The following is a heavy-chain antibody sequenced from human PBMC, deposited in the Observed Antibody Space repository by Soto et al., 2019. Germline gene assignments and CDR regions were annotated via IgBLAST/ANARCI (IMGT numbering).Heavy chain of an antibody. J-gene: IGHJ3*02. CDR2: IYYSGST. V-gene: IGHV4-31*03. D-gene: IGHD3-10*01. CDR1: GGSISSGGYY. Sequence: SETLSLTCTVSGGSISSGGYYWSWIRQHPGKGLEWIGYIYYSGSTYYNPSLKSRVTISVDTSKNQFSLKLSSVTAADTAVYYCARDVGGITMVRGVPHDAFDIAGQLTMVTVSS. CDR3: ARDVGGITMVRGVPHDAFDI.